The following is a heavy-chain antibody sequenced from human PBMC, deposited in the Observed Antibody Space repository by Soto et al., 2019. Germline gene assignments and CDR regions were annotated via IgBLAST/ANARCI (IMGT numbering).Heavy chain of an antibody. J-gene: IGHJ4*02. Sequence: SETLSLTCTVSGGSISSYYWSWIRQPPGKGLEWIGYIYYSGSTNYNPSLKSRVTISVDTSKNQFSLKLSSVTAADTAVYYCVRGVATFGGVIVFDYWGQGTMVPVSS. V-gene: IGHV4-59*12. CDR2: IYYSGST. D-gene: IGHD3-16*02. CDR3: VRGVATFGGVIVFDY. CDR1: GGSISSYY.